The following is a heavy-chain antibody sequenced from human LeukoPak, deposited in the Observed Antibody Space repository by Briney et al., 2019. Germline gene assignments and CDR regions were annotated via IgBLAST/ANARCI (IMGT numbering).Heavy chain of an antibody. D-gene: IGHD1-26*01. V-gene: IGHV1-46*01. CDR1: GYTFTSYY. CDR2: INPSGGST. CDR3: ARDLGVGATTGY. Sequence: ASVKVSCKASGYTFTSYYMHWVRQAPGQGLEWMGIINPSGGSTSYAQKFQGRVTMTRDTSTSTVYMALSSLRSEDAAVYYCARDLGVGATTGYWGQGTLVTVSS. J-gene: IGHJ4*02.